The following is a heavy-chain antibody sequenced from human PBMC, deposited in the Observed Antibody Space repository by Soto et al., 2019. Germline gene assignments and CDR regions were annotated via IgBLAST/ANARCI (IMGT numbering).Heavy chain of an antibody. CDR3: ARGERYCSSTSCYRGYGMGV. CDR1: GYTFTSYY. D-gene: IGHD2-2*02. CDR2: INPSGGST. V-gene: IGHV1-46*01. Sequence: GASVKVSCKASGYTFTSYYMHWVRQAPGQGLEWMGIINPSGGSTSYAQKFQGRVTMTRDTSTSTVYMELSSLRSEDTAVYYCARGERYCSSTSCYRGYGMGVWGQGTTVTVSS. J-gene: IGHJ6*02.